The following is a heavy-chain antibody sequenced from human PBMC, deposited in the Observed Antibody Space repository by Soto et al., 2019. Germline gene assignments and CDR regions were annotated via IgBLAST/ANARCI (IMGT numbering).Heavy chain of an antibody. D-gene: IGHD3-10*01. V-gene: IGHV1-3*05. CDR3: SGSYSYSGMDV. CDR2: INAGNGNT. CDR1: GYTFTSYA. J-gene: IGHJ6*02. Sequence: QVQLVQSGAEEKKPGASVKVSCKASGYTFTSYAMHWVRQAPGQRLERMGWINAGNGNTKYSQKVQGRVTITSDTSASTAYMELTSLRSEDTAVYYFSGSYSYSGMDVWCQGTTVTVSS.